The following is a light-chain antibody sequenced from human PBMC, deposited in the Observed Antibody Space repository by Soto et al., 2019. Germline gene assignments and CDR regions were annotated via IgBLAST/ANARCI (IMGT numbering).Light chain of an antibody. CDR3: QHYDTSPWT. V-gene: IGKV3-20*01. CDR1: QSVSSSY. J-gene: IGKJ1*01. CDR2: GAS. Sequence: EIVLTQSPGTLSLSPGERATLSCRASQSVSSSYLAWYQHKPGQPSRLLIYGASSRATGIPDRFSGSGSGTDFTLTISRLEPEDFAVYYCQHYDTSPWTFGQGTKVEIK.